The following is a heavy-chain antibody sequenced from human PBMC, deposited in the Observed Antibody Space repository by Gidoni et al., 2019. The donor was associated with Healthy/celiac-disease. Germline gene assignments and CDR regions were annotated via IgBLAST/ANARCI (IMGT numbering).Heavy chain of an antibody. Sequence: QVQLQQCGEGMLKPSETMSLTCAVYGGSFSGYYWRWIRQPPGKVLEWIGEINHSGSTTYNPSLKSRVTISLDTSKNQLSLMLSSVTAADTAVYYCARGGLTGLIVVVTAPVQTFDYWGQGTLVTVSS. J-gene: IGHJ4*02. CDR1: GGSFSGYY. V-gene: IGHV4-34*01. CDR3: ARGGLTGLIVVVTAPVQTFDY. D-gene: IGHD2-21*02. CDR2: INHSGST.